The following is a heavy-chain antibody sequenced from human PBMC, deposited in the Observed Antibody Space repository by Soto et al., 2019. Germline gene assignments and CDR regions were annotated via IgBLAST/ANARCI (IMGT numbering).Heavy chain of an antibody. CDR1: GGTFSSYA. J-gene: IGHJ6*02. D-gene: IGHD6-13*01. CDR3: ARAPPTQPGIAAAGQRGGYYYYGMDV. Sequence: SVKVSFKASGGTFSSYAISWVRQAPGQGLEWMGGIIPIFGTANYAQKFQGRVTITADKSTSTAYMELSSLRSEDTAVYYCARAPPTQPGIAAAGQRGGYYYYGMDVWGQGTTVTVS. CDR2: IIPIFGTA. V-gene: IGHV1-69*06.